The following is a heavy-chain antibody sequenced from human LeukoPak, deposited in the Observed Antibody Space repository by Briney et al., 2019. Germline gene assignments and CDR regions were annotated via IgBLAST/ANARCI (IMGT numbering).Heavy chain of an antibody. CDR2: ISYDGSNK. D-gene: IGHD6-19*01. CDR3: AKESVLSGWYNENWFDP. J-gene: IGHJ5*02. V-gene: IGHV3-30*18. CDR1: GFTFSSYG. Sequence: PGGSLRLSCAASGFTFSSYGMHWVRQAPGKGLEWVAVISYDGSNKYYADSVKGRFTISRDNSKNTLYLQMNSLRAEDTAVYYCAKESVLSGWYNENWFDPWGQGTLVTVSS.